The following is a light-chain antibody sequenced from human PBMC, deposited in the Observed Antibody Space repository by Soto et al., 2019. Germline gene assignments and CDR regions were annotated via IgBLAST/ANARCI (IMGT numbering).Light chain of an antibody. J-gene: IGKJ1*01. CDR1: QSIINW. Sequence: DVQMTQSPSTLSASVGGRVTITCRASQSIINWLAWYQQKPGKAPKLLIYGAYSLESGVPSRFSGSGSGTEFTLTITNLQPDDFATYYCQQYDSFSGTFGQGTQVEIE. CDR3: QQYDSFSGT. CDR2: GAY. V-gene: IGKV1-5*01.